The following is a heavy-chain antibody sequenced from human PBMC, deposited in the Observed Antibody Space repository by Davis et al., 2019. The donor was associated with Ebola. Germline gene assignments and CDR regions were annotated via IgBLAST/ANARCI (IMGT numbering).Heavy chain of an antibody. CDR1: EFTFRDYS. V-gene: IGHV3-30*01. Sequence: PGGSLRLSCVASEFTFRDYSINWIRQAPGKGLEWMSIISHDGSNRFYADSVKGRFTISRDNFKNTVYLQMNSLRPDDTATYYCAIDADFGEYGWFDPWGQGTLVIVSS. J-gene: IGHJ5*02. CDR3: AIDADFGEYGWFDP. D-gene: IGHD4-17*01. CDR2: ISHDGSNR.